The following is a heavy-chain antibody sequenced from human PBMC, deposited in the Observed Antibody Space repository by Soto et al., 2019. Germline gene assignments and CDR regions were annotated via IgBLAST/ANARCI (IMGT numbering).Heavy chain of an antibody. CDR1: GDTLSTYA. CDR3: AAGDSSDTGDH. CDR2: TTPSIGTI. V-gene: IGHV1-69*01. D-gene: IGHD5-18*01. Sequence: QVQLVQSGAEVKKPGSSVKVSCKASGDTLSTYAISWVRQGPGQRLEWMGGTTPSIGTIDYAQKFQGRVTITADESTATSYMELRRLRAEDTAVYSCAAGDSSDTGDHWGQGTLVTVSS. J-gene: IGHJ4*02.